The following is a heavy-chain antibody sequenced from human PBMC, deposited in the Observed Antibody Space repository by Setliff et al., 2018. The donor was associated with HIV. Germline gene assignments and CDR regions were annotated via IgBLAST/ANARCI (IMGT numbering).Heavy chain of an antibody. Sequence: LRLSCAASGFTFSIYGMHWVRQAPGKGLEWVAVIWYDGSNKYYADSVKGRFTISRDNSKNTLYLQMNSLRAEDTAVYYCAKSQQMGYSYGLNFDYWGQGTLVTVSS. CDR2: IWYDGSNK. CDR3: AKSQQMGYSYGLNFDY. CDR1: GFTFSIYG. D-gene: IGHD5-18*01. V-gene: IGHV3-33*06. J-gene: IGHJ4*02.